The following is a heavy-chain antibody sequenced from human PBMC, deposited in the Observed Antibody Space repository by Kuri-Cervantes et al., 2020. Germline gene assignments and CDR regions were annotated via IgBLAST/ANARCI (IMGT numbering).Heavy chain of an antibody. CDR1: GGTFSSQA. CDR3: ASSGKYYFDY. J-gene: IGHJ4*02. D-gene: IGHD5-12*01. V-gene: IGHV1-69*06. Sequence: SVKVSCKASGGTFSSQAISWVRQAPGQGLEWMGGIIPIFGTANYAQKFQGRVTITADKSTSTAYMELSSLRSEDTAVYYCASSGKYYFDYWGQGTLVTVSS. CDR2: IIPIFGTA.